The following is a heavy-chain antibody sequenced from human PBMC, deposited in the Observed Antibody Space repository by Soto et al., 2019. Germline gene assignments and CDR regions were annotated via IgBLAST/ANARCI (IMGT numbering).Heavy chain of an antibody. CDR3: ARGKAAAGTSDY. J-gene: IGHJ4*02. CDR2: INHSGST. V-gene: IGHV4-34*01. D-gene: IGHD6-13*01. CDR1: GGSFSGYY. Sequence: SETLSLTCAVYGGSFSGYYWSWIRQPPGKGLEWIGEINHSGSTNYNPSLKSRVTISVDTSKNQFSLKLSSVTAADTAVYYCARGKAAAGTSDYWGQGTLVTVSS.